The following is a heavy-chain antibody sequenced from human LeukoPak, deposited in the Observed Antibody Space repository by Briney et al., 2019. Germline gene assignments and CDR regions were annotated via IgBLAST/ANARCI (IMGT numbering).Heavy chain of an antibody. CDR1: GYTFTSYY. V-gene: IGHV1-46*01. J-gene: IGHJ6*03. CDR2: INPSGGST. CDR3: AAGPTSASYYYYMDV. Sequence: ASVKVSCKASGYTFTSYYMHWVRQTPGQGLEWMGIINPSGGSTSYAQKFQGRVTMTRDTSTSTVYMELSSLRSEDTAVYYCAAGPTSASYYYYMDVWGKGTTVTVSS. D-gene: IGHD2-2*01.